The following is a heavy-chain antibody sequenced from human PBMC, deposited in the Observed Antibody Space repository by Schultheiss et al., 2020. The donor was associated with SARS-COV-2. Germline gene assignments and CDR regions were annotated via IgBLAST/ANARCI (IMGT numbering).Heavy chain of an antibody. CDR1: GGSISSSSYY. J-gene: IGHJ4*02. V-gene: IGHV4-39*01. Sequence: SETLSLTCTVSGGSISSSSYYWGWIRQPPGKGLEWIGSIYYSGSTYYNPSLKSRVTISVDTSKNQFSLKLSSVTAADTAVYYCARYSGYEVHYWGQGTLVTVSS. D-gene: IGHD5-12*01. CDR2: IYYSGST. CDR3: ARYSGYEVHY.